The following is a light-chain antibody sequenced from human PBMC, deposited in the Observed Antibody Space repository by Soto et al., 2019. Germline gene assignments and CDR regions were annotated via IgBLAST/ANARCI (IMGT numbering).Light chain of an antibody. CDR3: QQRSNWPPNT. J-gene: IGKJ5*01. CDR2: DAS. CDR1: QSVSSC. Sequence: EIVVTQSPATLSLSPGERATLSCRASQSVSSCLAWYQQKPGQAPRLLIYDASNRSTGIPARFSGSGSGTDFTLTISSLVHEDFAVYYCQQRSNWPPNTFGQGTRLEIK. V-gene: IGKV3-11*01.